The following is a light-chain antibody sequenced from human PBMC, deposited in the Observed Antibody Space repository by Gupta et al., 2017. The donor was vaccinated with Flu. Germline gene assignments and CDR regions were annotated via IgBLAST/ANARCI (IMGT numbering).Light chain of an antibody. CDR2: DDS. CDR3: QVWDSTSDHYV. V-gene: IGLV3-21*02. J-gene: IGLJ1*01. CDR1: NIGNKI. Sequence: SDVLTQPPSVSVAPGQTARITCGGNNIGNKIVHWYQQKPGQAPVVVVCDDSDRPSRIPERFSGSYSGNAATLTINRVEAGDEADYYCQVWDSTSDHYVFGTGTKVTVL.